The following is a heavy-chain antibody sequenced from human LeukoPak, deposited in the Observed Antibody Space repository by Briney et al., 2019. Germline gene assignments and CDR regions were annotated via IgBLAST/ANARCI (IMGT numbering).Heavy chain of an antibody. J-gene: IGHJ3*02. Sequence: ASVKVSCKASGYTFTSYGINWVRQAPGQGLEWVGWINTNTGNPSYVQGFAGRFVFSLYTSVNTAYLQINSLKAEDTAVYYCARDPLLRAFDIWGQGTMVTVSS. V-gene: IGHV7-4-1*02. CDR3: ARDPLLRAFDI. D-gene: IGHD1-26*01. CDR1: GYTFTSYG. CDR2: INTNTGNP.